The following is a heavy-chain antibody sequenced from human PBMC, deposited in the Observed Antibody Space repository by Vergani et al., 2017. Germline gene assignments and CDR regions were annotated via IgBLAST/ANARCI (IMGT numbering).Heavy chain of an antibody. J-gene: IGHJ4*02. CDR3: ARDLRNYYGAGVLY. V-gene: IGHV3-7*01. CDR2: IKQDGSEK. CDR1: GFTFSSYW. Sequence: EVQLVESGGGLVQPGGSLRLSCAASGFTFSSYWMSWVRQAPGKGLEWVANIKQDGSEKYYVDSVKGRFTISRDNAKNSLYLQMNSLRAEDTAVYYCARDLRNYYGAGVLYWGQGTLVTVSS. D-gene: IGHD3-10*01.